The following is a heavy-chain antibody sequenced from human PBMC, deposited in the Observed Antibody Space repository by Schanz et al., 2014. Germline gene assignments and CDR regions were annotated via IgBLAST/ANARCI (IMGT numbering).Heavy chain of an antibody. Sequence: VQMVESGGGVVQPGRSLRLSCAASGFAFSVYGMHWVRQAPGKGPEWVANIKQDGSEKYYVDAVKGRFTISRDNAKNSMYLHMKSLRGEDTAVYYCARDNYYGSGSCAYWGQGTLVNVSS. V-gene: IGHV3-7*01. CDR2: IKQDGSEK. J-gene: IGHJ4*02. D-gene: IGHD3-10*01. CDR1: GFAFSVYG. CDR3: ARDNYYGSGSCAY.